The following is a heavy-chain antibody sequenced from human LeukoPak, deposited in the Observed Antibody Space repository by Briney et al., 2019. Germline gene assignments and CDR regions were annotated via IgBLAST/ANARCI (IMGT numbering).Heavy chain of an antibody. J-gene: IGHJ6*03. V-gene: IGHV1-18*01. D-gene: IGHD1-26*01. CDR3: ARIGKELLGLYYYYMDV. CDR2: ISAYNGNT. Sequence: ASVKVSCKASGYTFTSYGISWVRQAPGQGLKWMGWISAYNGNTNYAQKLQGRVTMTTDTSTSTAYMELRSLRSDDTAVYYCARIGKELLGLYYYYMDVWGKGTTVTVSS. CDR1: GYTFTSYG.